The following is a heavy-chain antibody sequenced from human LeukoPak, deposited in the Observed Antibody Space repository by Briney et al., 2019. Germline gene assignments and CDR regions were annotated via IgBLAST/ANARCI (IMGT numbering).Heavy chain of an antibody. V-gene: IGHV1-2*02. J-gene: IGHJ4*02. CDR3: ARGRDSGSHTYFFDY. Sequence: GASVKVSCKASGYTFTGYYMHWVRQAPGQGLEWMGWINPNSGGTNYAQKFQGRVTMTRDTSISTAYMELSRLRSDDTAIYYCARGRDSGSHTYFFDYWGQGTLVTVSS. CDR1: GYTFTGYY. D-gene: IGHD1-26*01. CDR2: INPNSGGT.